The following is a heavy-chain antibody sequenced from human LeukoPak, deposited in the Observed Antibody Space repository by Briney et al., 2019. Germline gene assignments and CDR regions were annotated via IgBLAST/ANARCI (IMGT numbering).Heavy chain of an antibody. CDR1: GYTFTSYR. D-gene: IGHD3-9*01. V-gene: IGHV5-51*01. Sequence: GESLMISCKASGYTFTSYRIAWVRQMPGKGLEWMGIIYPGDSDTRYSPSFQGQVTISADKSISTAHLQWSSLKASDTAIYYCARHDRDILTGYYSFDYWGQGTLVTVSS. J-gene: IGHJ4*02. CDR2: IYPGDSDT. CDR3: ARHDRDILTGYYSFDY.